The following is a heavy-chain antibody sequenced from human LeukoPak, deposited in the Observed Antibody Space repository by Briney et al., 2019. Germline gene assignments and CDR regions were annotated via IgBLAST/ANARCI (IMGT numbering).Heavy chain of an antibody. CDR1: GGPISSYY. J-gene: IGHJ4*02. CDR3: ARVASGGNFFDY. Sequence: SETLSLTCAVSGGPISSYYCSWTRQPPGKGLELIGYIYYSGSADYNPSLKSRVTMSVDTSKNQFSLKLRSVTAADTAVYYCARVASGGNFFDYWGQGTPVTVSS. V-gene: IGHV4-59*01. D-gene: IGHD2-15*01. CDR2: IYYSGSA.